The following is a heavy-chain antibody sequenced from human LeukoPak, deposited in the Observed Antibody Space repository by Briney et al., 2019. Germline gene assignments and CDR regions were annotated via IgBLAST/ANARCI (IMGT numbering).Heavy chain of an antibody. Sequence: SETLSLTCTVSGYSIRSGYHWSWIRQTPGKGLEWIGSIYYSGSTYYNPSLKSRVTISVDTSKNQFSLKLSSVTAADTAVYYCARQGRISMIVVLIEDAFDIWGQGTMVTVSS. CDR3: ARQGRISMIVVLIEDAFDI. V-gene: IGHV4-38-2*02. CDR1: GYSIRSGYH. J-gene: IGHJ3*02. CDR2: IYYSGST. D-gene: IGHD3-22*01.